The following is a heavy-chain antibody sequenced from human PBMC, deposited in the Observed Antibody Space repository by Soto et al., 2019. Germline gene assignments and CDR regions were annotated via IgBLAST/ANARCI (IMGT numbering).Heavy chain of an antibody. CDR1: GVTFSSYG. J-gene: IGHJ4*02. V-gene: IGHV3-30*18. CDR2: ISYDGSNK. D-gene: IGHD1-7*01. Sequence: PGGSLRLSCAASGVTFSSYGMHWVRQAPGKGLEWVAVISYDGSNKYYADSVKGRFTISRDNSKNTLYLQMNSLRAEDTAVYYCAKEMYQSSITGTTGFDYWGQGTLVTVSS. CDR3: AKEMYQSSITGTTGFDY.